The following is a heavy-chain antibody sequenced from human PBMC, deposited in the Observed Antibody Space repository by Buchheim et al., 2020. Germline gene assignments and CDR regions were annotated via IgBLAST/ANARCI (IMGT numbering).Heavy chain of an antibody. D-gene: IGHD6-13*01. Sequence: EVQLVQSGAEVKKPGESLRISCKGSGYSFTSYWISWVRQMPGKGLEWMGRIDPSDSYTNYSPSFQGHVTISADKSISTAYPQWSSMKASDTAMYYWARHTAAAGKHYYYGMDVWGQGTT. CDR1: GYSFTSYW. V-gene: IGHV5-10-1*03. J-gene: IGHJ6*02. CDR2: IDPSDSYT. CDR3: ARHTAAAGKHYYYGMDV.